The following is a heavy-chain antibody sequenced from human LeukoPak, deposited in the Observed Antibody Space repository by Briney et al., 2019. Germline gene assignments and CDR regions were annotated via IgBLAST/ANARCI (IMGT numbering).Heavy chain of an antibody. J-gene: IGHJ4*02. CDR2: INPNSGGT. D-gene: IGHD6-13*01. Sequence: ASVKVSCKASGYTFIGYYMHWVRQAPGQGLEWMGRINPNSGGTNYTQKFQGRVTMTRDTSIRTAYMEVRRLRSDDTAVYHYARGAHSSRLFYWGQGTLVTVSS. V-gene: IGHV1-2*06. CDR1: GYTFIGYY. CDR3: ARGAHSSRLFY.